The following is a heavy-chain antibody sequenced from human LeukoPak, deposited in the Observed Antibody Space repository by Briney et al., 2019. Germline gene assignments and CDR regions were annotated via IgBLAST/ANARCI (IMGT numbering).Heavy chain of an antibody. J-gene: IGHJ4*02. CDR2: ISYDGSNQ. Sequence: GGSLRLSCAASGFTFSNFGIHWVRQAPGKGLEWLALISYDGSNQYYADSVKGRFTISRDNSKSTLYLQMNSLRPEDTAVYYCAKGYYYDSGGYYQHFDHWGQGTLVTVSS. CDR3: AKGYYYDSGGYYQHFDH. V-gene: IGHV3-30*18. CDR1: GFTFSNFG. D-gene: IGHD3-22*01.